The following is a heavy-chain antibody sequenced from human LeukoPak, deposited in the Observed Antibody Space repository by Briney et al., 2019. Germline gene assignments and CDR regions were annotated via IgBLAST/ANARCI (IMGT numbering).Heavy chain of an antibody. CDR3: ASRSGYSYGDFDY. D-gene: IGHD5-18*01. Sequence: ASETLSLTCTVSGYSISSGHYWGWIRQPPGKGLEWIGIIYSSGSTYSNPSLKSRVTISLDTSKSQLSLKVSSVTAADTAVYYCASRSGYSYGDFDYWGQGTLVTVSS. CDR2: IYSSGST. V-gene: IGHV4-38-2*02. J-gene: IGHJ4*02. CDR1: GYSISSGHY.